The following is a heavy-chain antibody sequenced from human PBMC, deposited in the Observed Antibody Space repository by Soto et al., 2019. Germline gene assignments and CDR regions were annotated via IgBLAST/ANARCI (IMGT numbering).Heavy chain of an antibody. J-gene: IGHJ5*02. CDR3: ARTDIVVVPAAEIWFDP. Sequence: SETLSLTCTVSGGSISSYYWSWIRQPPGKGLEWIGYIYYSGSTNYNPSLKSRVTISVDTSKNQFSLKLSSVTAADTAVYYCARTDIVVVPAAEIWFDPWGQGTLVTASS. CDR1: GGSISSYY. D-gene: IGHD2-2*01. V-gene: IGHV4-59*01. CDR2: IYYSGST.